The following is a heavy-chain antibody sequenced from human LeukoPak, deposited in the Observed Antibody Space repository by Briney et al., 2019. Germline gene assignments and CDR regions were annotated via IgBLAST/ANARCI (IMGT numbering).Heavy chain of an antibody. CDR1: GYVYTSHW. Sequence: GASVKVSCKASGYVYTSHWMHWVRQAPGQGLEWMGVINPSGTTTVYAQKFQGRVTMTEDTSTDTAYMELSSLRSEDTAVYYCATGPGRYGVTGTTYFDLWGRGTLVTVSS. J-gene: IGHJ2*01. CDR3: ATGPGRYGVTGTTYFDL. CDR2: INPSGTTT. D-gene: IGHD1-7*01. V-gene: IGHV1-46*01.